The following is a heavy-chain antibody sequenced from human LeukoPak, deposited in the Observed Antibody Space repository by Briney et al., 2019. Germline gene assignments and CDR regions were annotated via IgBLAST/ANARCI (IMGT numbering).Heavy chain of an antibody. Sequence: GGSLRLSCAASGFTFSSYWMNWARQAPGKGLEWVASINHNGNVNYYVDSVKGRFTISRDNAKNSLYLEMSNLRAEDTAVYFCARGGGLDVWGQGATVTVSS. J-gene: IGHJ6*02. CDR1: GFTFSSYW. CDR3: ARGGGLDV. V-gene: IGHV3-7*03. D-gene: IGHD3-16*01. CDR2: INHNGNVN.